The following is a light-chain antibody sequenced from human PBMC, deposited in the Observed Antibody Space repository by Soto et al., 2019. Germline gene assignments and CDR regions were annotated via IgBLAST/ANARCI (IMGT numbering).Light chain of an antibody. V-gene: IGLV1-47*01. CDR2: RNI. J-gene: IGLJ2*01. CDR3: AAWDDSLSGPV. Sequence: QSVLTQPPSASGTPGQRVTISCSGSSSNIGSNYVYWYQQLPGTAPKLLIYRNIQRPSGVPDRFSGSKSGTSASLAISGLRSEDEADYYCAAWDDSLSGPVFGGGTKLTV. CDR1: SSNIGSNY.